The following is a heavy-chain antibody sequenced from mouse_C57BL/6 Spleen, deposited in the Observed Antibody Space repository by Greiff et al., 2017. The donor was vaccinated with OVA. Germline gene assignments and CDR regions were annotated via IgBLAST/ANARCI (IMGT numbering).Heavy chain of an antibody. CDR3: TRRSSGYYFDY. CDR1: GFTFSSYA. J-gene: IGHJ2*01. Sequence: EVKLVESGEGLVKPGGSLKLSCAASGFTFSSYAMSWVRQTPETRLEWVAYISSGGDYIYYADPLKGRFTLSRDNARNTLDLQMSSLKSEDTAMYYCTRRSSGYYFDYWGQGTTLTVSS. V-gene: IGHV5-9-1*02. CDR2: ISSGGDYI. D-gene: IGHD3-2*02.